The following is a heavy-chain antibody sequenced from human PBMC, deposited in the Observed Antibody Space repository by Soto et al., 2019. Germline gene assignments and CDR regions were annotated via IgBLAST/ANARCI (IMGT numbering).Heavy chain of an antibody. V-gene: IGHV3-33*01. CDR1: VFTCRSYG. CDR2: IWHDESNK. D-gene: IGHD2-21*02. J-gene: IGHJ3*02. Sequence: GPRRPSCTEPVFTCRSYGMHWVGQGPGKGLEWVAVIWHDESNKYYADSVNGRFTISRDNSKNTLYLQMNSLRAEDTAVYYCARDQVDSLEHIVVVTAIEGRDDAFDIWGQGTMVTVSS. CDR3: ARDQVDSLEHIVVVTAIEGRDDAFDI.